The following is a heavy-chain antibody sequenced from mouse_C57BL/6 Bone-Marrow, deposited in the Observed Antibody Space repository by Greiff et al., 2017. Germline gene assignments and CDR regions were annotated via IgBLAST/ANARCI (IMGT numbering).Heavy chain of an antibody. J-gene: IGHJ2*01. D-gene: IGHD2-3*01. CDR2: ISSGGSYT. V-gene: IGHV5-6*01. CDR3: ARHGFYVGNFDY. Sequence: EVHLVESGGDLVKPGGSLKLSCAASGFTFSSYGMSWVRQTPDKRLEWVATISSGGSYTYYPDSVKGRFTISRDNAKNTLYLQMSSLKSEDTAMYYCARHGFYVGNFDYWGQGTTLTVSS. CDR1: GFTFSSYG.